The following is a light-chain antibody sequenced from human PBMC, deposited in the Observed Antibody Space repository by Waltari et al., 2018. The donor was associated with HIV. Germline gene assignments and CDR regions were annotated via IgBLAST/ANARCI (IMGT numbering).Light chain of an antibody. V-gene: IGLV2-11*01. CDR1: SSDVGAYKY. CDR2: DVS. CDR3: CSYAGTYEVV. J-gene: IGLJ2*01. Sequence: QSALTQPRSVSGSPGQSVTISCTGTSSDVGAYKYVSWYKQHPGKAPKFMIYDVSRWPSGVPDRFSGSKSGNTASLTISGLQADDEAIYYCCSYAGTYEVVFGGGTKLTVL.